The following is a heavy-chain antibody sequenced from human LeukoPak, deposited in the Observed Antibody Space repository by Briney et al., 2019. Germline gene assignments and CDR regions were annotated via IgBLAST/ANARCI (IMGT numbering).Heavy chain of an antibody. J-gene: IGHJ3*02. Sequence: GGSLRLSCAASGVSFSTYAMSWVRQAPGKGLEWVSAITGSDDATYHADSVKGRFTIARDRSKNTLYLEMNALRAEHTAVYHCAKSRSVADAFDIWGHGAMVTVSS. CDR1: GVSFSTYA. CDR3: AKSRSVADAFDI. D-gene: IGHD6-19*01. CDR2: ITGSDDAT. V-gene: IGHV3-23*01.